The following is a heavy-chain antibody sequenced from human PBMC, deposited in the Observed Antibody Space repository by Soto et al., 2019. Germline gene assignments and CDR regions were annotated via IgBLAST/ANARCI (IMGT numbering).Heavy chain of an antibody. CDR1: GGTFSSYG. D-gene: IGHD1-7*01. V-gene: IGHV1-69*13. CDR2: IIPIFGTA. J-gene: IGHJ6*02. CDR3: ARSFLELEDYYYGMDV. Sequence: SVKVSCKDSGGTFSSYGISWVRQAPGQGLEWMGGIIPIFGTANYAQMFQGRVTITADESTSTAYMELSSLRPEDTAVCYCARSFLELEDYYYGMDVWGQ.